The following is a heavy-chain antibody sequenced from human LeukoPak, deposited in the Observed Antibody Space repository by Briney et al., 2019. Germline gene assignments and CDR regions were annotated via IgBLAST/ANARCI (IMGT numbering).Heavy chain of an antibody. D-gene: IGHD3-16*01. Sequence: PGGSLRLSCAASGFTFSNYAMNWVRQAPGKGLEWVSPISSTTSYIYYADSVKGRFTISRDNAKNSLYLQMNSLRAEDTAVYYCARGLAAYFYNMDVWGQGTTVTVSS. CDR3: ARGLAAYFYNMDV. J-gene: IGHJ6*02. V-gene: IGHV3-21*01. CDR1: GFTFSNYA. CDR2: ISSTTSYI.